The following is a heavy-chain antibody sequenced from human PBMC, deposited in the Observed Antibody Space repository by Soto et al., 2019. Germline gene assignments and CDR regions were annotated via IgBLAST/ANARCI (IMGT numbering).Heavy chain of an antibody. V-gene: IGHV3-21*01. D-gene: IGHD3-10*02. CDR3: ARDRSPDRCVQYFQH. CDR1: GFIFTSYS. J-gene: IGHJ1*01. Sequence: GRSLSLSCAASGFIFTSYSMVCVRQAPGKGLEWASSISSXXXSXYXAXSXXXXFTISRDNAQNSLYLQMNRLTSEDTALYYCARDRSPDRCVQYFQHWGPRTLVAVSS. CDR2: ISSXXXSX.